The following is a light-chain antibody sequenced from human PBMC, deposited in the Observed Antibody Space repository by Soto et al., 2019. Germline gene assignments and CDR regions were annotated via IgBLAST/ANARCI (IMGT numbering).Light chain of an antibody. CDR1: QRVSSN. J-gene: IGKJ5*01. CDR2: GVS. Sequence: EIVMAQNRSKLPGVGGESRSLWCRASQRVSSNLAWYQQKPGQAPRLLIYGVSTRATGIPARFSGSGSGTEFTLSISSLQSEDFAVYYCQQRSNLIAFGQGTRLEIK. V-gene: IGKV3-15*01. CDR3: QQRSNLIA.